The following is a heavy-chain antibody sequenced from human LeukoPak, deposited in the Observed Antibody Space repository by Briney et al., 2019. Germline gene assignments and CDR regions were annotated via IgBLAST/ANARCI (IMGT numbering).Heavy chain of an antibody. CDR3: ASSGAGQFDY. Sequence: SETLSLTCTVSGVSISSSSDDWGWVREPPGKGLDLIGCIYYSVTTYYPPSLKSRVTISVDTSKNQFSLKLSSVTAADTAVYYCASSGAGQFDYWGQGTLVTVSS. J-gene: IGHJ4*02. CDR1: GVSISSSSDD. V-gene: IGHV4-39*07. D-gene: IGHD3-10*01. CDR2: IYYSVTT.